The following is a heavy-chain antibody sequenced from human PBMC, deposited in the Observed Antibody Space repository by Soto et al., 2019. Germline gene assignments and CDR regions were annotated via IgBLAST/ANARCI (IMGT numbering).Heavy chain of an antibody. Sequence: GGSLRLSCAASGFTFSSYGMHWVRQAPGKGLEWVAVISYDGSNKYYADSVKGRFTISRDNSKNTLYLQMNSLRAEDTAVYYCAKDLSSGGTNYYGMDVWGQGTTVTVSS. CDR3: AKDLSSGGTNYYGMDV. CDR1: GFTFSSYG. V-gene: IGHV3-30*18. D-gene: IGHD2-15*01. J-gene: IGHJ6*02. CDR2: ISYDGSNK.